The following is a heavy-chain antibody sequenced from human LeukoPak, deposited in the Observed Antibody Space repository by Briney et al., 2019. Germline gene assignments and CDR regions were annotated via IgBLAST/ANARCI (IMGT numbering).Heavy chain of an antibody. CDR2: IRSKANRYAT. J-gene: IGHJ5*02. CDR1: GFTFSGPA. V-gene: IGHV3-73*01. Sequence: GGSLRLSCAASGFTFSGPAMHWVRQASGKGLEWVGRIRSKANRYATAYAASVKGRFTISRDDSKNTAYLQMNSLKTEDTAVYYCTRLKGGAEGDPWGQGTLVTVSS. D-gene: IGHD3-16*01. CDR3: TRLKGGAEGDP.